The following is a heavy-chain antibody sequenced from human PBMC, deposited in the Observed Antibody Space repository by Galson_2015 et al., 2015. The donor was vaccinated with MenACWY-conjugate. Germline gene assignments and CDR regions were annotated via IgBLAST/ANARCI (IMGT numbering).Heavy chain of an antibody. D-gene: IGHD2-15*01. CDR3: VRGWGHSAMGYGLKPGAFDV. V-gene: IGHV3-30-3*01. Sequence: SLRLSCAASGFTFSLYALHWVRQPPGKGLEWVTVITFDGNFKDYADSVKGRFTISRDNSKNTMYLRMDGLRFEDTSVYYCVRGWGHSAMGYGLKPGAFDVWGRGTMV. CDR2: ITFDGNFK. J-gene: IGHJ3*01. CDR1: GFTFSLYA.